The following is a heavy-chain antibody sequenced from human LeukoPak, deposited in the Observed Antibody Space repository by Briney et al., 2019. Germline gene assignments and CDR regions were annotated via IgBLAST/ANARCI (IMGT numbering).Heavy chain of an antibody. D-gene: IGHD2-15*01. CDR1: GFTFSNHG. CDR2: VSPPGGST. Sequence: GGSLRLSCAASGFTFSNHGMNWVRQAPGKGLEWLSGVSPPGGSTYYADSVKGRFTISRDNSKNTLYLQMNSLRAEDTAVYYCAKASGGSYVLEGGIDYWGQGTLVTVSS. V-gene: IGHV3-23*01. J-gene: IGHJ4*02. CDR3: AKASGGSYVLEGGIDY.